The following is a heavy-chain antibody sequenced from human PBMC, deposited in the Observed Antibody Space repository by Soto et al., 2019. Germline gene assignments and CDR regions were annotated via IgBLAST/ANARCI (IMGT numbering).Heavy chain of an antibody. CDR3: AKESGYCSGGSCYSNNWFDP. CDR1: GFTFSSYA. D-gene: IGHD2-15*01. V-gene: IGHV3-23*01. Sequence: LRLSCAASGFTFSSYAMSWVRQAPGKGLEWVSAISGSGGSTYYADSVKGRFTISRDNSKNTLYLQMNSLRAEDTAVYYCAKESGYCSGGSCYSNNWFDPWGQGTLVTVSS. CDR2: ISGSGGST. J-gene: IGHJ5*02.